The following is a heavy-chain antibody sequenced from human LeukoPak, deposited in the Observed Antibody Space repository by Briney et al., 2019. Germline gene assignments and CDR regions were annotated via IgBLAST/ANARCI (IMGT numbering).Heavy chain of an antibody. J-gene: IGHJ4*02. CDR1: GFTFSSYS. CDR3: ARDLYADFWSGSVFDY. CDR2: ISSSSSYI. D-gene: IGHD3-3*01. Sequence: GGSLRLSCAASGFTFSSYSMNWVRQAPGKGLEWVSSISSSSSYIYYADSVKGRFTISRDISKNTLYLQTNSLRAEDTAVYYCARDLYADFWSGSVFDYWGQGTLVTVSS. V-gene: IGHV3-21*04.